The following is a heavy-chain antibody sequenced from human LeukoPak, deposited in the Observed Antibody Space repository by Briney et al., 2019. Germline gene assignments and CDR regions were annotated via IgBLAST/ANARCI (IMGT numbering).Heavy chain of an antibody. CDR1: GFTFSSYG. D-gene: IGHD3-22*01. Sequence: PGGSLRLSCAASGFTFSSYGMHWVRQAPGKGLEWVAFIRFDGNNKYYADSVKGRFTLSRDNSKNTLFLQMNSLRAEDTAVYYCAKDMRLTMIVVGWGQGTLVTVSS. J-gene: IGHJ4*02. CDR3: AKDMRLTMIVVG. CDR2: IRFDGNNK. V-gene: IGHV3-30*02.